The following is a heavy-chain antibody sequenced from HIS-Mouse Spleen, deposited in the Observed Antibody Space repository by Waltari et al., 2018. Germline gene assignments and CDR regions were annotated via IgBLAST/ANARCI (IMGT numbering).Heavy chain of an antibody. J-gene: IGHJ3*02. CDR1: GGSFSGYY. D-gene: IGHD1-7*01. Sequence: QVQLQQWGAGLLKPSETLSLTCAVYGGSFSGYYWSWIRQPPGKGLEWIGEINHSGSTTSTPSLMSRVTISVDTSKNPCSLKLSSVTAADTAVYYCARGPSETPNNWNYEDDAFDIWGQGTMVTVSS. V-gene: IGHV4-34*01. CDR2: INHSGST. CDR3: ARGPSETPNNWNYEDDAFDI.